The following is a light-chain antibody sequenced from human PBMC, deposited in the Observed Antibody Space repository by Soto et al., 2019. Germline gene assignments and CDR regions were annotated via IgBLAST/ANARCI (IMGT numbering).Light chain of an antibody. CDR1: SSNIGNNY. CDR2: DNN. Sequence: QSVLTQPPSVSAAPGQKVTISCSGTSSNIGNNYVSWYQQLPGTVPKLLIYDNNKRSSGIPDRFSGSKSGTSATLGITGLQTGDEADYYCGTWDSSLSIGVLGGGTKVTVL. V-gene: IGLV1-51*01. J-gene: IGLJ2*01. CDR3: GTWDSSLSIGV.